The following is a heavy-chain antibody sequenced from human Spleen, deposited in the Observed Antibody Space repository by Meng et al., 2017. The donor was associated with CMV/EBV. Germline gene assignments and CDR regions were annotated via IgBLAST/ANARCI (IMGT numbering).Heavy chain of an antibody. CDR3: ARTSITIFGVVYRGFDY. D-gene: IGHD3-3*01. V-gene: IGHV4-31*02. Sequence: SIHSGDYYWTWIRQHPGKGLEWIGYIYYSGTTYYNPSLKSRVTMSVDTSKNQFSLKVNSVTAADTAVYYCARTSITIFGVVYRGFDYWGHGTLVTVSS. CDR1: SIHSGDYY. J-gene: IGHJ4*01. CDR2: IYYSGTT.